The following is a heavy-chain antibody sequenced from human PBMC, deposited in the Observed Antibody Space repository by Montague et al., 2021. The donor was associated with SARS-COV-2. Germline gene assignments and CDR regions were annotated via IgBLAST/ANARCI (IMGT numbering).Heavy chain of an antibody. D-gene: IGHD3-10*01. Sequence: SETLSLTCAVHGTSFSGYYWNWLRQPPATGLELIGEINHGGSTKYSPSLTSRLTISADTSKNQFSLKLTSVAAAATAVYYCARLRDGVVPSPILGVGPYYSYYYMDVWGRGTTVTVSS. V-gene: IGHV4-34*01. CDR1: GTSFSGYY. J-gene: IGHJ6*03. CDR2: INHGGST. CDR3: ARLRDGVVPSPILGVGPYYSYYYMDV.